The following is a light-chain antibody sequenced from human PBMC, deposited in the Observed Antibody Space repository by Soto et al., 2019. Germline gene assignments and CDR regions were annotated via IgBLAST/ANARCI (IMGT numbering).Light chain of an antibody. CDR1: SSDVGGYNC. CDR2: EVS. CDR3: SSYAGSNIPVV. Sequence: QSALTQPPSASGSPGQSVTISCTGTSSDVGGYNCVSWYQQHPGKAPKLMIYEVSKRPSGVPDRFSGSKSGNTASLTVSGLQAEDEADYYCSSYAGSNIPVVFGGGTSSPS. J-gene: IGLJ2*01. V-gene: IGLV2-8*01.